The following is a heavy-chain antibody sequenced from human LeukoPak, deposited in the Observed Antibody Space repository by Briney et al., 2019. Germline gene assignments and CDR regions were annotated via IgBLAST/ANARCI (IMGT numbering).Heavy chain of an antibody. J-gene: IGHJ5*02. CDR2: INAGNGNT. D-gene: IGHD4-17*01. V-gene: IGHV1-3*03. CDR3: ARDHGDYGGNWFDP. CDR1: GYTFTSYA. Sequence: ASVKVSCKASGYTFTSYAMHWVRQAPGQRLEWMGWINAGNGNTKYSQEFQGRVTITRDTSASTAYMELSSLRSEDMAVYYCARDHGDYGGNWFDPWGQGTLVTVSS.